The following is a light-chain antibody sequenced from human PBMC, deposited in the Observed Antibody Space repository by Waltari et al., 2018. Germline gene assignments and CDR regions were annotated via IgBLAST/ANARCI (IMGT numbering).Light chain of an antibody. CDR3: QQRSNWPIT. CDR1: QSVSSY. Sequence: EIVLTQSPATLSLSPGERATLSCRASQSVSSYLAWYQQKPGQAPRLLIYDASNRATGIPARFSGIGSGTDFTLTISSLDPEDFAVYYCQQRSNWPITFGPGTKVDIK. J-gene: IGKJ3*01. V-gene: IGKV3-11*01. CDR2: DAS.